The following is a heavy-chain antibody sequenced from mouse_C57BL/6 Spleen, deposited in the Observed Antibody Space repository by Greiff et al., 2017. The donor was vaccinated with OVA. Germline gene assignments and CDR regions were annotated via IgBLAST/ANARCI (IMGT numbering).Heavy chain of an antibody. CDR2: IDPSDSYT. V-gene: IGHV1-69*01. CDR3: ARPYDYDEGYFDY. J-gene: IGHJ2*01. CDR1: GYTFTSYW. Sequence: QVQLQQPGAELVMPGASVKLSCKASGYTFTSYWMHWVKQRPGQGLEWIGEIDPSDSYTNYNQKFKGKSTLTVDKSSSTAYMQLSSLTSEDSAVYYCARPYDYDEGYFDYWGQGTTLTVSS. D-gene: IGHD2-4*01.